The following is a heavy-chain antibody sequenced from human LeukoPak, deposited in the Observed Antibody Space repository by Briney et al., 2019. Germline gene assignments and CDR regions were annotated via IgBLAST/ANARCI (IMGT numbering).Heavy chain of an antibody. CDR2: INPSGTNT. V-gene: IGHV1-46*01. D-gene: IGHD2-8*02. CDR1: GYTFTSYY. J-gene: IGHJ4*02. Sequence: GASVKVSCKASGYTFTSYYMHWVRQAPGQGLEWMGLINPSGTNTNYARKFRGRVTMTRDTSTSTVYMDLSSLRSEDTAMCFCAREESGGYFDFWGQGTLVTVSS. CDR3: AREESGGYFDF.